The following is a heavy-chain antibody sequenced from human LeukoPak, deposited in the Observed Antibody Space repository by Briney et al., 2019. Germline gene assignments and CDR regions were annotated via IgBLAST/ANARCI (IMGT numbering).Heavy chain of an antibody. J-gene: IGHJ4*02. CDR1: GFTFSSYA. V-gene: IGHV3-23*01. D-gene: IGHD6-19*01. Sequence: GGSLRLSRAASGFTFSSYAMSWVRQAPGKGLEWVSAISGSGGSTYYADSVKGRFTISRDNSKNTLYLQMNSLRAEDTAVYYCAKDRASSGWYVEAFDYWGQGTLVTVSS. CDR3: AKDRASSGWYVEAFDY. CDR2: ISGSGGST.